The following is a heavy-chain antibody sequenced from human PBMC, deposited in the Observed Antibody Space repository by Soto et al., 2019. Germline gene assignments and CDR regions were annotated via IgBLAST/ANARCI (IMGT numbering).Heavy chain of an antibody. V-gene: IGHV4-59*08. CDR1: GGSINNYF. D-gene: IGHD6-19*01. Sequence: QVQLQESGPGLVKPSETLSLTCTVSGGSINNYFWSWIRQPPGKGLESIGYIYYSGSTNYNPSLRSRATISVDTSKNQFSLKLTSVTAADTALYYCARQRGSNGWYALDYWGQGTLVTVSS. CDR2: IYYSGST. J-gene: IGHJ4*02. CDR3: ARQRGSNGWYALDY.